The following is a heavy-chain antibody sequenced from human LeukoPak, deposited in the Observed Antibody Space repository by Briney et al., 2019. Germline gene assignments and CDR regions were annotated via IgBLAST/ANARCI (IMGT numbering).Heavy chain of an antibody. D-gene: IGHD2-15*01. Sequence: TRGSLRHSCAASGFTFRNYLMNWVRQAPGKGLEWVSFISSTGGTIYYADSVKGRFTVSRDNGKNSLLLQMNSLRAEDTALYYCARGYSRAAFDIWGQGTVVAVSS. CDR1: GFTFRNYL. J-gene: IGHJ3*02. CDR2: ISSTGGTI. CDR3: ARGYSRAAFDI. V-gene: IGHV3-48*01.